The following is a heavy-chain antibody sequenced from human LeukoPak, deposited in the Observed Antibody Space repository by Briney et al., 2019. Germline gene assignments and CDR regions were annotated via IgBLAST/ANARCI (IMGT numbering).Heavy chain of an antibody. CDR1: GYTFTSYA. Sequence: GASVKVSCTASGYTFTSYAMHWVRQAPGQRLEWMGWINAGNGNTKYSQRFQGRVTITRDTSASTAYMELSSLRSEDTAVYYCARGFMITFGGVIVNPIGDWGQGTLVTVSS. CDR3: ARGFMITFGGVIVNPIGD. CDR2: INAGNGNT. J-gene: IGHJ4*02. D-gene: IGHD3-16*02. V-gene: IGHV1-3*01.